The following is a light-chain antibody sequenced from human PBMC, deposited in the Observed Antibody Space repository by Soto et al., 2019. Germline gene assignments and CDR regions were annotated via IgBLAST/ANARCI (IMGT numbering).Light chain of an antibody. CDR1: NTDVGGYNY. Sequence: QSALTQPASVSGSPGQSITVCCTGTNTDVGGYNYVSWYQHRPGKAPRLMIYEVRNRLSGVSNRFSGSKSGNTASLTISGLQSEDEADYYCTSYSPTGAIVFGSGTKVTVL. CDR2: EVR. J-gene: IGLJ6*01. CDR3: TSYSPTGAIV. V-gene: IGLV2-14*01.